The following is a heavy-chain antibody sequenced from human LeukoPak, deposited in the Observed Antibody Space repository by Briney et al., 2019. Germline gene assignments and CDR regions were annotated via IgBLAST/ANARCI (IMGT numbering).Heavy chain of an antibody. CDR3: ARPYLEWSLKFYMDV. Sequence: GRSLRLSCAASGFSFNNFAMHWVRQAPGKGLEWVAHISYDGSSKYNEDSVKGRFTISRDDSKNTLYLQMNSLRAEDTAVYYCARPYLEWSLKFYMDVWGKETTVTVSS. CDR1: GFSFNNFA. D-gene: IGHD3-3*02. J-gene: IGHJ6*03. CDR2: ISYDGSSK. V-gene: IGHV3-30*04.